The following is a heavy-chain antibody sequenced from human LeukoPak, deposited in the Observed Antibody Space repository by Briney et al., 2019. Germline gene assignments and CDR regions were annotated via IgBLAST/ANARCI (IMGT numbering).Heavy chain of an antibody. D-gene: IGHD6-6*01. CDR3: ARHFAYISSSYFDY. CDR2: VYYTGST. CDR1: GGSVSSYY. V-gene: IGHV4-59*08. J-gene: IGHJ4*02. Sequence: PSETLSLTCSVSGGSVSSYYWSWIRQPPGKGLEWIGYVYYTGSTNYNPSLKSRVTMFEDKSKNQFSLRLYSVTVADTAVYYCARHFAYISSSYFDYWGQGSLVIVSS.